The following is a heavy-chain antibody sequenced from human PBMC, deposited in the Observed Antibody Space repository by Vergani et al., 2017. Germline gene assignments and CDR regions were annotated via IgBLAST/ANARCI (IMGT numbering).Heavy chain of an antibody. J-gene: IGHJ6*02. CDR2: IYYSGST. CDR1: GGSISSYY. CDR3: ARNMVRGVRYYGMDV. D-gene: IGHD3-10*01. Sequence: QVQLQESGPGLVKPSETLSLTCTVSGGSISSYYWSWIRQPPGKGLEWIGYIYYSGSTNYNPSLKGRVTISVDTSKNQFSLKLSSVTAADTAVYYCARNMVRGVRYYGMDVWGQGTTVTVSS. V-gene: IGHV4-59*01.